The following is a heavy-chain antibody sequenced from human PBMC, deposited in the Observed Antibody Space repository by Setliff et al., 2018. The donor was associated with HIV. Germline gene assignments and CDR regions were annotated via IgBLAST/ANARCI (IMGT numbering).Heavy chain of an antibody. D-gene: IGHD3-10*01. Sequence: SETLSLTCTVSGGSISSGGYYWGWIRQSPGKGLEWIGSIFYTGSAYYNPSLKSRVTISVDTSKNQFSLKMNSVTAADSAVFYCARHRVITGSFDYWGQGTLVTVSS. CDR3: ARHRVITGSFDY. J-gene: IGHJ4*02. V-gene: IGHV4-39*01. CDR1: GGSISSGGYY. CDR2: IFYTGSA.